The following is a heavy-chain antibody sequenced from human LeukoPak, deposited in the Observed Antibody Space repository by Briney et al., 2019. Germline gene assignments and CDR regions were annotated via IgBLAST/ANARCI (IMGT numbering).Heavy chain of an antibody. D-gene: IGHD3-9*01. J-gene: IGHJ4*02. CDR1: GYTFTSYG. CDR3: ARVSFRYDILTGYHITPSFDY. V-gene: IGHV1-18*01. CDR2: IGAYNGNT. Sequence: GASVKVSCMASGYTFTSYGISWVRQAPGQGLEWMGWIGAYNGNTNYAQKLQGRVTMTTDTSTSTAYMELRSLRSDDTAVYYCARVSFRYDILTGYHITPSFDYWGQGTLVTVSS.